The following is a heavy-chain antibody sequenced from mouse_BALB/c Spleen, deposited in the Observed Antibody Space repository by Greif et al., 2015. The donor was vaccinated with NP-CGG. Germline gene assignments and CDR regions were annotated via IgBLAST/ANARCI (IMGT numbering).Heavy chain of an antibody. CDR3: VRDYRYDYFDY. Sequence: EVQLVESGGGLVQPKGSLKLSCAASGFTFNTYAMNWVRQAPGKGLEWVARIRSKSNNYATYYADSVKDRFTISRDDSQSMLYLQMNNLKAEDTAMYYCVRDYRYDYFDYWGQGTTLTVSP. CDR1: GFTFNTYA. CDR2: IRSKSNNYAT. D-gene: IGHD2-14*01. J-gene: IGHJ2*01. V-gene: IGHV10-1*02.